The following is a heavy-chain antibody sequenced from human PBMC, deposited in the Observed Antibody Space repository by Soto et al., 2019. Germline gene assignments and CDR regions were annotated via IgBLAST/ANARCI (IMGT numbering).Heavy chain of an antibody. D-gene: IGHD7-27*01. CDR1: GFTFSNAW. CDR2: IKSKTDGVTT. Sequence: GGSLSLSFSASGFTFSNAWMSWVSQAPGKGLEWVGRIKSKTDGVTTDYAARVKGRFTISRDDSKNTLYLQMNSLKTEDTAVYYFTTTGIRYGTDVFDIWGQATITTV. V-gene: IGHV3-15*05. J-gene: IGHJ3*02. CDR3: TTTGIRYGTDVFDI.